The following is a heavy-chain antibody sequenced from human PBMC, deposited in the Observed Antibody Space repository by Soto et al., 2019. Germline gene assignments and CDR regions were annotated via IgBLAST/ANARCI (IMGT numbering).Heavy chain of an antibody. D-gene: IGHD3-10*01. CDR1: GFSLSTTGTC. Sequence: SGPTLVNPTQTLTLTCTFSGFSLSTTGTCVTWTRQPPGKALEWLALIDWDNNKYYSTSLKTRLTISEDTSKNQVVLTMTNMDPVDTATYYCARIPHYSDTYYMDSWGQGTLVTVSS. J-gene: IGHJ4*02. CDR2: IDWDNNK. V-gene: IGHV2-70*01. CDR3: ARIPHYSDTYYMDS.